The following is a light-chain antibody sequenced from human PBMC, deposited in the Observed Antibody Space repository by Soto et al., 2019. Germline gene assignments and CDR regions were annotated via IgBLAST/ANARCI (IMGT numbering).Light chain of an antibody. CDR3: QQYYSTPT. J-gene: IGKJ5*01. V-gene: IGKV4-1*01. CDR1: QSVLYSSNNKNY. Sequence: DIVMTQSPGSLAVSLGERATINCKSSQSVLYSSNNKNYLAWYQQKPGQPPKLLIYWASTRESGVPDRFSGSGSGTDFTLTISSLQAEDVAVYYCQQYYSTPTFGQGTRLEIK. CDR2: WAS.